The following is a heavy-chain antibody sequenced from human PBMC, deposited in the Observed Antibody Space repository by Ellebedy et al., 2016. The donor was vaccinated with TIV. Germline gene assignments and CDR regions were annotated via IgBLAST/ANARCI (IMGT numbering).Heavy chain of an antibody. CDR2: ISSGGDTF. J-gene: IGHJ4*02. D-gene: IGHD5-24*01. Sequence: GGSLRLXXAASGFTFSDYYMHWIRQAPGKGPEWLSYISSGGDTFYYADSVKGRFTISRDNAENSLYLEMNSLGAEDTAVYYCARTVDGYNPLEDWGQGTLVTVSS. CDR3: ARTVDGYNPLED. CDR1: GFTFSDYY. V-gene: IGHV3-11*01.